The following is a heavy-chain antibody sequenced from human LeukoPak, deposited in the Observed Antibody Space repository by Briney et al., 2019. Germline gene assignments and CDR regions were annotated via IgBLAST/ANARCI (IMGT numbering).Heavy chain of an antibody. CDR1: GFTFDDYA. Sequence: PGRSLKLSCAASGFTFDDYAMHWVRQAPGKGLEWVSGISWNSGSIGYADSVKGRFTISRDNAKNSLYLQMNSLRAEDMALYYCAKGRGLVLDRYFDLWGRGTLVTVSS. V-gene: IGHV3-9*03. CDR3: AKGRGLVLDRYFDL. J-gene: IGHJ2*01. CDR2: ISWNSGSI. D-gene: IGHD6-19*01.